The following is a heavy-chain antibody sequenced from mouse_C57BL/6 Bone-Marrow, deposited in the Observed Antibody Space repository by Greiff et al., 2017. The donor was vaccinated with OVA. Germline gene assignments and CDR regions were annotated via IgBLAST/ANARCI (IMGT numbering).Heavy chain of an antibody. Sequence: QVQLQQPGAELVKPGASVKLSCKASGYTFTSYWMHWVKQRPGQGLEWIGMIHPNSGSTNYNEKFKSKATLTVDKSSSTAYMQLSSLTSEDSAVYYCAASYYDYDGGPGYFDVWGTGTTVTVSS. CDR2: IHPNSGST. D-gene: IGHD2-4*01. CDR3: AASYYDYDGGPGYFDV. CDR1: GYTFTSYW. V-gene: IGHV1-64*01. J-gene: IGHJ1*03.